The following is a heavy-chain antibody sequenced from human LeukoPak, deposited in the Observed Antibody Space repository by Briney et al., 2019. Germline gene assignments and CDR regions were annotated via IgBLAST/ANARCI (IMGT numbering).Heavy chain of an antibody. Sequence: SETLSLTCTVSGGSISRSRDYWGWIRQPPGKGLEWIGSIYYSGSTYYNPSLKSRVTISGDTSKNRFSLKLSSVTAADTAMYYCARDQDDILTGDNWFDPWGQGTLVTVSS. V-gene: IGHV4-39*07. J-gene: IGHJ5*02. CDR1: GGSISRSRDY. D-gene: IGHD3-9*01. CDR3: ARDQDDILTGDNWFDP. CDR2: IYYSGST.